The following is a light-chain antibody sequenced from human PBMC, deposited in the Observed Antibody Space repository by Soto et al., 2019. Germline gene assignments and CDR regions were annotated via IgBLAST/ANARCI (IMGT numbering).Light chain of an antibody. J-gene: IGLJ2*01. Sequence: QSALTQPASVSGSPGQSITISCTGTSSDVGGYNYVSWYQQHPGKAPKLMIYEVSNRPSGVSNRFSGSKSGNTASLTISGLRAEDEADYYCSSYTSSSTPLFGGGTKLTVL. CDR2: EVS. CDR1: SSDVGGYNY. CDR3: SSYTSSSTPL. V-gene: IGLV2-14*01.